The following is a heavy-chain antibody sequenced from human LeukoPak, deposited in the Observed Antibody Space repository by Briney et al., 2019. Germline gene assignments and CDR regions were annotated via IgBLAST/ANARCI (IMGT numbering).Heavy chain of an antibody. Sequence: PGGSLRLSCAASGLTFSSYAMSWVSWVRQAPGKGLEWVANIKQDGSEKYYVDFVKGRFNISRDNAKNSLYLQMNSLRAEDMAVYYCARAVAAARGVNYFDYWGQGTLVTVSS. CDR2: IKQDGSEK. D-gene: IGHD3-10*01. CDR1: GLTFSSYAMSW. CDR3: ARAVAAARGVNYFDY. V-gene: IGHV3-7*01. J-gene: IGHJ4*02.